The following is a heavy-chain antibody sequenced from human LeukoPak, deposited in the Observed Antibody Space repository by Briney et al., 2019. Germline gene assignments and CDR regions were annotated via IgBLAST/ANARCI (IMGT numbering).Heavy chain of an antibody. Sequence: SVKVSCKASGGTFSNHAIGWVRQAPGQGLEWMGGIIPVSGTADYAQNLQGRVTITADESTNTAYMELSSLRPEDTAVYYCAKDGVRTAMGLYWGQGTLVTVSS. CDR2: IIPVSGTA. CDR3: AKDGVRTAMGLY. D-gene: IGHD5-18*01. V-gene: IGHV1-69*13. J-gene: IGHJ4*02. CDR1: GGTFSNHA.